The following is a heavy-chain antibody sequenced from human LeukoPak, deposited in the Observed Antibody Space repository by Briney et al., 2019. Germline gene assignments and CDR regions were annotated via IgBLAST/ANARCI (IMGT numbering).Heavy chain of an antibody. J-gene: IGHJ6*03. Sequence: SETLSLTCTVSGGSISCGDYYWSWIRQPPGKGLEWIGYIYYSGSTYYNPSLKSRVAISIDTSKNQFSLKLSSVTAADTAVYYCARDHSTTPLSYYYYYYMDVWGKGTTVTVSS. CDR3: ARDHSTTPLSYYYYYYMDV. V-gene: IGHV4-30-4*08. CDR2: IYYSGST. CDR1: GGSISCGDYY. D-gene: IGHD2-15*01.